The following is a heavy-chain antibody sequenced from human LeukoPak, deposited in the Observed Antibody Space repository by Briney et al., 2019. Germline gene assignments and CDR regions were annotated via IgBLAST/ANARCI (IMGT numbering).Heavy chain of an antibody. Sequence: ASVKVSCKASGGTFSSYAISWVRQAPGQGLEWMGWINPNSGGTNYAQKFQGWVTMTRDTSISTAYMELSRLRSDDTAVYYCARGSNWFDPWGQGTLVTVSS. CDR3: ARGSNWFDP. CDR2: INPNSGGT. V-gene: IGHV1-2*04. J-gene: IGHJ5*02. CDR1: GGTFSSYA.